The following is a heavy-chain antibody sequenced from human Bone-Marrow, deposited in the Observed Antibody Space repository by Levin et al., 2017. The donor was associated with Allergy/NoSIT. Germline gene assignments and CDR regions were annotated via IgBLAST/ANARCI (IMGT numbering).Heavy chain of an antibody. CDR2: LSDSGSDT. J-gene: IGHJ4*02. D-gene: IGHD3-22*01. CDR3: TKSADADYYSGQNS. CDR1: GFTFRHYA. V-gene: IGHV3-23*01. Sequence: GESLKISCAASGFTFRHYAMNWVRQAPGRGLEWVSTLSDSGSDTYYADSVKGRFTISRDNSKNTLYLQMKSLRVEDTAIYFCTKSADADYYSGQNSWGQGTLVIVSS.